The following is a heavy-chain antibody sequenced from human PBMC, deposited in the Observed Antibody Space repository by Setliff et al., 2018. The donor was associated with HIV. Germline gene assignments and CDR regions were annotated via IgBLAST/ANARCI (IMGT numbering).Heavy chain of an antibody. Sequence: SETLSLTCTVSGGSISSGSYYWSWIRQPAGKGLEWIGRIYTSGSTKYNPSLKSRVTISVDTSKNQFSLKVSSVTAADTAVYYCARANFWSGYYGYWGQGTLVTVSS. V-gene: IGHV4-61*02. D-gene: IGHD3-3*01. J-gene: IGHJ4*02. CDR2: IYTSGST. CDR1: GGSISSGSYY. CDR3: ARANFWSGYYGY.